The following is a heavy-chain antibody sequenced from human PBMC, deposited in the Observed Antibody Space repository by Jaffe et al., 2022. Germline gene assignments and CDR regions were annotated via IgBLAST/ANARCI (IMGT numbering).Heavy chain of an antibody. J-gene: IGHJ6*03. Sequence: QLQLQESGPGLVKPSETLSLTCTVSGGSISSSSYYWGWIRQPPGKGLEWIGSIYYSGSTYYNPSLKSRVTISVDTSKNQFSLKLSSVTAADTAVYYCARHDYSNPGAYYYYYMDVWGKGTTVTVSS. V-gene: IGHV4-39*01. D-gene: IGHD4-4*01. CDR1: GGSISSSSYY. CDR3: ARHDYSNPGAYYYYYMDV. CDR2: IYYSGST.